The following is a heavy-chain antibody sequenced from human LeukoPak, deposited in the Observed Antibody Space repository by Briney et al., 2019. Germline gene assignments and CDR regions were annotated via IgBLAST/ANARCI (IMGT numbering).Heavy chain of an antibody. CDR3: ARIITLHYFDSSSFSSPFDY. CDR2: ISGSGGST. J-gene: IGHJ4*02. CDR1: GFTFSTYS. D-gene: IGHD3-22*01. Sequence: GGSLRLSCAASGFTFSTYSMSWVRQAPGKGLEWVSSISGSGGSTYYADSVKGRFTISRDNSKNTLYLQMNSLRAEDTAIYYCARIITLHYFDSSSFSSPFDYWGQGTLVTVSS. V-gene: IGHV3-23*01.